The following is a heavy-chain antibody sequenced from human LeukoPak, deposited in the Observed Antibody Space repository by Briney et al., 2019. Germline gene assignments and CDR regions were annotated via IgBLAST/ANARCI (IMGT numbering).Heavy chain of an antibody. CDR3: ARRGLIGSVEMFDY. V-gene: IGHV4-34*01. J-gene: IGHJ4*02. Sequence: PSETLSLTCAVYGGSFSGYYWSWIRQPPGKGLEWIGEINHSGSTNYNPSLKSRVTISVDTSKNQFSLKLSSVTAADTAVYYCARRGLIGSVEMFDYWGQGTLVTVSS. D-gene: IGHD3-16*02. CDR2: INHSGST. CDR1: GGSFSGYY.